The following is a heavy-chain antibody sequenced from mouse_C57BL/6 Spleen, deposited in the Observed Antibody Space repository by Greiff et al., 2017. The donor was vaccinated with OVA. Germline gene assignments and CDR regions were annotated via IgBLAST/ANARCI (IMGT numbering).Heavy chain of an antibody. Sequence: EVQRVESGEGLVKPGGSLKLSCAASGFTFSSYAMSWVRQTPEKRLEWVAYISSGGDYIYYADTVKGRFTISRDNARNTLYLQMSSLKSEDTAMYYCTRVDYYGSSYYYAMDDWGQGTSVTVSS. CDR1: GFTFSSYA. V-gene: IGHV5-9-1*02. J-gene: IGHJ4*01. CDR2: ISSGGDYI. D-gene: IGHD1-1*01. CDR3: TRVDYYGSSYYYAMDD.